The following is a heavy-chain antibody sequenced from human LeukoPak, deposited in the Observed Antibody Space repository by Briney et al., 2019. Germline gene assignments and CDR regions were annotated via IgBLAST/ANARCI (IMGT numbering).Heavy chain of an antibody. CDR2: ISSTGRTI. D-gene: IGHD1-26*01. V-gene: IGHV3-48*04. J-gene: IGHJ4*02. Sequence: PGGSLRLSCAASGFTFNTYSMNWVRQAPGKGLEWVSYISSTGRTIYYADSVKGRFTISRDNAKNSLYLQMNSLRAEDTAVYYCARARGRGYWGQGTLVTVSS. CDR1: GFTFNTYS. CDR3: ARARGRGY.